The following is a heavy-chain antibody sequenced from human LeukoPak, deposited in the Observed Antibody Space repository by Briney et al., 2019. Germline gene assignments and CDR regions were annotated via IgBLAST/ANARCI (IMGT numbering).Heavy chain of an antibody. CDR1: GFTFSSYA. J-gene: IGHJ3*02. CDR2: ISYDGSNK. D-gene: IGHD7-27*01. CDR3: ARDGAGDHGPDAFDI. V-gene: IGHV3-30*04. Sequence: GRSLRLSCAASGFTFSSYAMHWVRQAPGKGLEWVAVISYDGSNKYYADSVKGRFTISRDNSKNTLYLQMNSLRAEDTGVYYCARDGAGDHGPDAFDIWGQGTMVTVSS.